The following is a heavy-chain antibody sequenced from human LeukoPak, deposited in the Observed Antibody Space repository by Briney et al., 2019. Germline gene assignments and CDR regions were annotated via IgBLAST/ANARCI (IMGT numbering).Heavy chain of an antibody. CDR2: IYYSGST. Sequence: SETLSLTCTVSGGSISSYYWSWIRQPPGKGLEWIGSIYYSGSTYYNPSLKSRVTISVDTSKNQFSLKLSSVTAADTAVYYCARDVAGTGVDPWGQGTLVTVSS. J-gene: IGHJ5*02. V-gene: IGHV4-59*12. CDR3: ARDVAGTGVDP. D-gene: IGHD6-19*01. CDR1: GGSISSYY.